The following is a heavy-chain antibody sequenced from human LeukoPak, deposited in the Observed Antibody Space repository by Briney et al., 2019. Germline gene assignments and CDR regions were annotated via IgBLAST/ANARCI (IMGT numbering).Heavy chain of an antibody. J-gene: IGHJ4*02. Sequence: GGSLRLSCVVSGFTFSSYAMSWVGQAPGKGLDWVSGISADGGGTFYADSGKGRFTISRDNSKNFLYLQMNSLRADDTAVYYCAKDSSSSWFGGDSEWGQGTLVTVST. CDR3: AKDSSSSWFGGDSE. CDR1: GFTFSSYA. D-gene: IGHD6-13*01. CDR2: ISADGGGT. V-gene: IGHV3-23*01.